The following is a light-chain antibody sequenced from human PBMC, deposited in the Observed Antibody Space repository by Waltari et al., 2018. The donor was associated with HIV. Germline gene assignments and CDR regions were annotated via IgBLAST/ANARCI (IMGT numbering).Light chain of an antibody. CDR3: GTWDSSLSAGV. Sequence: QSVLTQPPSVSAAPGQKVNISCSGRSPNIGNNYVSWYQHLPRTAPKLLISENYKLPSVIPDRFSGAKSGTAATLGITGLQPGDEADYYCGTWDSSLSAGVFGGGTKLTVL. CDR1: SPNIGNNY. J-gene: IGLJ2*01. V-gene: IGLV1-51*02. CDR2: ENY.